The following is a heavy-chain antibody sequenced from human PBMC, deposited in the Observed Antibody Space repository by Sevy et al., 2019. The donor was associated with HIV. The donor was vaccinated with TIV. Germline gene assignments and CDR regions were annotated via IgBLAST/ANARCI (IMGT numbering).Heavy chain of an antibody. J-gene: IGHJ4*02. CDR3: VRADPAQHFDS. Sequence: ASVKVSCKASGDTFNTFDINWVRQAPGQGLEWMGIIDPSAGNASYAEKFQGRVTMAWDTSTSTLYMDLSSLRSEDTAVYYCVRADPAQHFDSWGQGTLVTVSS. CDR1: GDTFNTFD. CDR2: IDPSAGNA. V-gene: IGHV1-46*02.